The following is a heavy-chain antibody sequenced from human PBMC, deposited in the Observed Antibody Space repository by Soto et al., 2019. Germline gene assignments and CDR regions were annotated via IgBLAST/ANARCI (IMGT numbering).Heavy chain of an antibody. V-gene: IGHV1-69*13. CDR3: ARADTAMVTDNPYYYGMDV. CDR1: GGTFSSYA. D-gene: IGHD5-18*01. Sequence: SVKVSCKASGGTFSSYAISWVRQAPGQGLEWMGGIIPIFGTANYAQKFQGRVTITADESTSTAYMELSSLRFEDTAVYYCARADTAMVTDNPYYYGMDVWGQGTTVTVSS. J-gene: IGHJ6*02. CDR2: IIPIFGTA.